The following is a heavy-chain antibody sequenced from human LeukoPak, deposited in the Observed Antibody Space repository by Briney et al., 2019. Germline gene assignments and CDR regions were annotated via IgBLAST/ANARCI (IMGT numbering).Heavy chain of an antibody. V-gene: IGHV4-34*01. CDR2: INHSGST. D-gene: IGHD7-27*01. J-gene: IGHJ4*02. Sequence: KPSETRSLTCAVYGGSFSGYYWSWIRQPPGKGLEWIGEINHSGSTNYNPSLKSRVTISVDTSKNQISLKVRSVTAADTAVYYCARENWVFDYWGQGILVTVSS. CDR1: GGSFSGYY. CDR3: ARENWVFDY.